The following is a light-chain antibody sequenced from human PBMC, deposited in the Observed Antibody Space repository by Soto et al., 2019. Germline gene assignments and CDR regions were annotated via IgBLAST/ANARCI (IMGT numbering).Light chain of an antibody. CDR2: QDT. CDR1: KLGDRY. Sequence: SYELTQPPSVSVSPGQTASITCFGDKLGDRYVSWYQQKPGQSPVVVMYQDTKRPSGIPERFSGSNSGNTATLTISGTQAMDEADYYCQAWDSNTEVVFGGGTKVTVL. J-gene: IGLJ2*01. CDR3: QAWDSNTEVV. V-gene: IGLV3-1*01.